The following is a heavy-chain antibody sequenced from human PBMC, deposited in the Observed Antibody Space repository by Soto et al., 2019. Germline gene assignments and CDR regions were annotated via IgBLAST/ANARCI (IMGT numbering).Heavy chain of an antibody. D-gene: IGHD6-13*01. CDR1: GFTFIIYS. Sequence: GGSLRLSCAASGFTFIIYSMNWVRQAPGKGLEWVSSISSSSSYIYYADSVKGRFTISRDNAKNSLYLQMNSLRAEDTAVYYCASGHTYSSSWYGPLYYYYYYGMDVWGQGTTVTVSS. CDR2: ISSSSSYI. CDR3: ASGHTYSSSWYGPLYYYYYYGMDV. J-gene: IGHJ6*02. V-gene: IGHV3-21*01.